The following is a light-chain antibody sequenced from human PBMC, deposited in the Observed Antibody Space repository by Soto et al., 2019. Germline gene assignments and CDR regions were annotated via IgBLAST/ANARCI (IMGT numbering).Light chain of an antibody. CDR2: DVT. V-gene: IGLV2-14*01. CDR1: SSDVGAYDF. J-gene: IGLJ3*02. Sequence: QSVLTQPASVSGSPGQSITISCTGTSSDVGAYDFVSWYQQYPGKAPKNIIYDVTTRPSGVSTRFSGSKSVNTASLTISGRQAEDDADYYCASYTRISTVVFGGGTKLTVL. CDR3: ASYTRISTVV.